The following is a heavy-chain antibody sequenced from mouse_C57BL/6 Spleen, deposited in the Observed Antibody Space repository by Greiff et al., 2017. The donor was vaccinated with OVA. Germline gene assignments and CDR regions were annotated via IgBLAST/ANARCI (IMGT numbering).Heavy chain of an antibody. J-gene: IGHJ4*01. D-gene: IGHD2-4*01. Sequence: EVKLVESGGGLVKPGGSLKLSCAASGFSFSDYGMHWVRQAPEKGLEWVAYISSGSSTIYYADTVKGRFTISRDNAKDTLFLQITSLRSEVTAMYYCARGYDYPYYAMDYWGQGTSVTVSS. CDR2: ISSGSSTI. V-gene: IGHV5-17*01. CDR3: ARGYDYPYYAMDY. CDR1: GFSFSDYG.